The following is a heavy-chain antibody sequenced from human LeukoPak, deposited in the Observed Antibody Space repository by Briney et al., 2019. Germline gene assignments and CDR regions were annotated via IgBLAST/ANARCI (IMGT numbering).Heavy chain of an antibody. Sequence: PGGSLRLSCAASGFTFDDYAMHWVRQAPGKGLEWVSGISWNSGSIGYADSVKGRFTISRDNAKNSLYLQMNSLRAGDTALYYCAKDSDSSGYYYVFGAFDIWGQGTMVTVSS. CDR3: AKDSDSSGYYYVFGAFDI. V-gene: IGHV3-9*01. CDR2: ISWNSGSI. J-gene: IGHJ3*02. CDR1: GFTFDDYA. D-gene: IGHD3-22*01.